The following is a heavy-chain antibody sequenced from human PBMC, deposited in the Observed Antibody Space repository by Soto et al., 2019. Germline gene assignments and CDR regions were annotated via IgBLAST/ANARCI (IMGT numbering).Heavy chain of an antibody. Sequence: EVQLVESGGGLVQPGGSLRLSCAASGFTFSTYSMNWVRQAPGKGLEWVSYISSSSKSIYYADSVKGRFTMSRDSAKNSLYLQMNSLRDEDTGVYYCARDEGTVVVAATKDYYGMDVWGQGTTVTVSS. CDR2: ISSSSKSI. CDR3: ARDEGTVVVAATKDYYGMDV. CDR1: GFTFSTYS. D-gene: IGHD2-15*01. J-gene: IGHJ6*02. V-gene: IGHV3-48*02.